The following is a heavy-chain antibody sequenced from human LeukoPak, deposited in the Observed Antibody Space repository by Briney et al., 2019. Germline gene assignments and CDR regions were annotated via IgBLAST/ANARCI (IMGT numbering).Heavy chain of an antibody. J-gene: IGHJ4*02. CDR1: GSTFTTYD. Sequence: ASVKVSCKASGSTFTTYDINWVRQATGQRLEWMGWINAGNGNTKYSQEFQGRVTITRDTSASTTYMELSSLRSEDMAVYYCARVVKYRSGPLTDLLPYYFDYWGQGTLVTVSS. CDR2: INAGNGNT. CDR3: ARVVKYRSGPLTDLLPYYFDY. V-gene: IGHV1-3*03. D-gene: IGHD6-19*01.